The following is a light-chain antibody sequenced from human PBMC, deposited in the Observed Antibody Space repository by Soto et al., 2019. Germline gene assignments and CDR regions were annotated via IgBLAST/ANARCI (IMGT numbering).Light chain of an antibody. CDR1: QSVSNN. V-gene: IGKV3D-15*01. CDR3: QQYHDWVT. CDR2: GAS. J-gene: IGKJ3*01. Sequence: EIVMTQSPATLSLSPGERATLSCRASQSVSNNLAWYQQKLGQAPRLLIFGASTRATGIPARFSGSGSGTEFTLTITSLQSEDFAVYYCQQYHDWVTFGPGTKVDI.